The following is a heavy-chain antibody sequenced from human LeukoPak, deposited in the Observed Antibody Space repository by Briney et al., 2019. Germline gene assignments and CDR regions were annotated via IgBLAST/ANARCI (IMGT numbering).Heavy chain of an antibody. CDR1: GFIFSDYH. D-gene: IGHD1-7*01. CDR2: IYSGGST. V-gene: IGHV3-66*01. J-gene: IGHJ4*02. CDR3: AKTTSPSGGPCFDY. Sequence: GGSLRLSCAASGFIFSDYHMSWVRQAPGKGLEWVSVIYSGGSTYYADSVKGRFTISRDNSKNTLYLQMNSLRAEDTAVYYCAKTTSPSGGPCFDYWGQGTLVTVSS.